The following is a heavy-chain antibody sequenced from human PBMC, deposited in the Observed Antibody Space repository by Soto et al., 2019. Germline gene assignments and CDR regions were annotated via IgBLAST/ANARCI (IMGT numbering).Heavy chain of an antibody. CDR2: IIPIFGTA. CDR3: AREGVGQQSRSYGMDV. Sequence: QVQLVQSGAEVKKPGSSVKVSCKASGGTFSSYAISWVRQAPGQGLEWMGGIIPIFGTANYAQKFQGRVTITXGEIPXXAYMELSSLRSEDTAVYYCAREGVGQQSRSYGMDVWGQGTTVTVSS. CDR1: GGTFSSYA. D-gene: IGHD6-13*01. V-gene: IGHV1-69*05. J-gene: IGHJ6*02.